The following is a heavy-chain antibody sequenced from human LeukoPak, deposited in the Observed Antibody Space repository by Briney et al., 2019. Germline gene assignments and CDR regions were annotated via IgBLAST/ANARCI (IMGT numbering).Heavy chain of an antibody. D-gene: IGHD3-22*01. CDR2: INHSGST. Sequence: PSETLSLTCAVYRGSFSGYYWSWIRQPPGKGLEWIGEINHSGSTNYNPSLKSRVTISVDTSKNQFSLRLSSVTAADTAVYYCARFHYYDSSGYYFDYWGQGTLVTVSS. J-gene: IGHJ4*02. V-gene: IGHV4-34*01. CDR3: ARFHYYDSSGYYFDY. CDR1: RGSFSGYY.